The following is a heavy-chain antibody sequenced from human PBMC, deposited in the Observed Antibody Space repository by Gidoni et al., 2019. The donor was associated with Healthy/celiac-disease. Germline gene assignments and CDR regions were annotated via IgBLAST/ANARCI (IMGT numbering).Heavy chain of an antibody. CDR3: TTGGSYCGGDCYHIFDY. CDR1: GFTFSNAW. Sequence: FSCAASGFTFSNAWMSWVRQAPGKGLEWVGRIKSKTDGGTTDYAAPVKGRFTISRDDSKNTLYLQMNSLKTEDTAVYYCTTGGSYCGGDCYHIFDYWGQGTLVTVSS. J-gene: IGHJ4*02. V-gene: IGHV3-15*01. D-gene: IGHD2-21*02. CDR2: IKSKTDGGTT.